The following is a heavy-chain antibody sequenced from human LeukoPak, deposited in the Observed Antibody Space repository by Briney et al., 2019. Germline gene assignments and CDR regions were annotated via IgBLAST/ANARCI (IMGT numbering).Heavy chain of an antibody. V-gene: IGHV3-48*01. J-gene: IGHJ4*02. Sequence: GGSLRLSCAASGFIFSDYSMKWLRQAPGKGLEWVSYINTRGTTKSYADSVKGRFTISRDSAKNSLYLQMNRLRGEDSAVYYCAREGFYSGNERWGQGTLVTVSS. D-gene: IGHD5-12*01. CDR3: AREGFYSGNER. CDR2: INTRGTTK. CDR1: GFIFSDYS.